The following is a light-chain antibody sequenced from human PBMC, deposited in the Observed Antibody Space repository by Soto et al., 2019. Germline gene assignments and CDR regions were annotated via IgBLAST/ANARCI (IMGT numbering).Light chain of an antibody. V-gene: IGKV3-20*01. CDR2: GAS. CDR1: QSVSSTF. J-gene: IGKJ2*01. Sequence: EIVLTQSPGTLSLSPGERATLSCRASQSVSSTFIVWYQQKAGQAPRLLIYGASNRATGIPDRFSGSGSGADFTLTISRLEPEDFAVYYCHHYGGSPPYTFGQGTKLEIK. CDR3: HHYGGSPPYT.